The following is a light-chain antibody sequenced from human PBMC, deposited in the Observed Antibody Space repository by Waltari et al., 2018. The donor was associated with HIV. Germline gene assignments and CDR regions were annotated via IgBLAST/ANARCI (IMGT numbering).Light chain of an antibody. CDR1: QTISRN. CDR2: VAS. Sequence: DIQMTQSPSSLSAFVGDSVTITCRASQTISRNLNWYQQRPGKAPNLLISVASRLQSGVPSRFSGSGSGTDFTLTISSLQPEDFATYYCQQTYSTPYTFGQGTKLEI. J-gene: IGKJ2*01. CDR3: QQTYSTPYT. V-gene: IGKV1-39*01.